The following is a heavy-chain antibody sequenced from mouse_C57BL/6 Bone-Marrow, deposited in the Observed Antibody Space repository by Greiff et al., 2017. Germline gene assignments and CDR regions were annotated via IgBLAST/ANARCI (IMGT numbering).Heavy chain of an antibody. CDR3: ARGDLLWLRREGIGD. CDR2: IHPNSGST. J-gene: IGHJ2*01. CDR1: GYTFTSYW. Sequence: VQLQQPGAELVKPGASVKLSCKASGYTFTSYWMHWVKQRPGQGLEWIGMIHPNSGSTNYNEKFKSKATLTVDKSSSTAYMQLSSLTSEDSAVYYCARGDLLWLRREGIGDWGQGTTLTVSS. V-gene: IGHV1-64*01. D-gene: IGHD2-2*01.